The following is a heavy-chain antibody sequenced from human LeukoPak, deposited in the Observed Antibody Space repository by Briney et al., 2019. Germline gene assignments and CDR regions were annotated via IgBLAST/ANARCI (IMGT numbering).Heavy chain of an antibody. V-gene: IGHV3-30*04. CDR3: ARDTSFAVGATLDF. CDR2: VSYDGSNK. CDR1: GFTFSSYA. D-gene: IGHD1-26*01. J-gene: IGHJ4*02. Sequence: PGRSLRLSRAASGFTFSSYAMHWVRQAPGKGLEWVAVVSYDGSNKYYANSVKGRFTISRDKSKNTLHLQMNSLRAEDTAIYYCARDTSFAVGATLDFWGQGTLVTVSS.